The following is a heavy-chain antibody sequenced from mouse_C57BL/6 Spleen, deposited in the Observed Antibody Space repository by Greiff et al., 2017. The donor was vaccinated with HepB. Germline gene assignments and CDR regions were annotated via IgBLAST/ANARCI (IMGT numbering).Heavy chain of an antibody. Sequence: QVHLQQSGAELVKPGASVKLSCKASGYTFTSYWMQWVKQRPGQGLEWIGEIDPSDSYTNYNQKFKGKATLTVDTSSSTAYMQLSSLTSEDSAVYYCARSEAYYYGSSSFWFAYWGQGTLVTVSA. J-gene: IGHJ3*01. CDR2: IDPSDSYT. CDR3: ARSEAYYYGSSSFWFAY. CDR1: GYTFTSYW. D-gene: IGHD1-1*01. V-gene: IGHV1-50*01.